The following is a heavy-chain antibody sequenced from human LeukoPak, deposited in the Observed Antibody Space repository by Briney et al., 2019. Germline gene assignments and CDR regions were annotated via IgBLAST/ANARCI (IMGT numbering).Heavy chain of an antibody. CDR2: TYPGDSDS. D-gene: IGHD3-22*01. CDR1: GYSFTSYW. J-gene: IGHJ3*02. Sequence: GESLKISCKCSGYSFTSYWIAWVRQMPGKCLKWMGITYPGDSDSRYSPSFQGQVTISADKSISTAYLQWSSLKASDTAMYYCARHFRGYYVRSGWDAFDIWGQGTMVTVSS. V-gene: IGHV5-51*01. CDR3: ARHFRGYYVRSGWDAFDI.